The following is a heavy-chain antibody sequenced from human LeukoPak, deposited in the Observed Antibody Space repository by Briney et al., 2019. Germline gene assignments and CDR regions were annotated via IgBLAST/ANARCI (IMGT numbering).Heavy chain of an antibody. J-gene: IGHJ5*02. CDR2: ISPDGREA. V-gene: IGHV3-7*01. Sequence: GGSLRLSCAASGFTSRDYWMYWVRQAPGEGLELVAKISPDGREAYYVDSVKGRFTISRDNAKNSLYLQMNSLRAEDTAVYYCARDRWGIAVAGFHWFDPWGQGTLVTVSS. CDR3: ARDRWGIAVAGFHWFDP. CDR1: GFTSRDYW. D-gene: IGHD6-19*01.